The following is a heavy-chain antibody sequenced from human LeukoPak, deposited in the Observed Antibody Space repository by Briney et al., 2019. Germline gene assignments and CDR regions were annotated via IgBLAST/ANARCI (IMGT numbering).Heavy chain of an antibody. CDR1: GFTFDDYA. V-gene: IGHV3-9*03. CDR3: AKGLGSSSWFSFDY. J-gene: IGHJ4*02. CDR2: ISCNSGSI. D-gene: IGHD6-13*01. Sequence: GGSLRLSCAASGFTFDDYAMHWVRQAPGKGLEWVSCISCNSGSIGYADSVKGRFTIPRDNAKNSLYLQMNSLRAEDMALYYCAKGLGSSSWFSFDYWGQGTLVTVSS.